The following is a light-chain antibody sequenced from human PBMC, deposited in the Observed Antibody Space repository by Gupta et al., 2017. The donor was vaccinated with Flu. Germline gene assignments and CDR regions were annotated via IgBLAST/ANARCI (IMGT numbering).Light chain of an antibody. CDR2: DAS. V-gene: IGKV3-11*01. J-gene: IGKJ3*01. Sequence: ATLSLSPGERATLSCRASQSVSDYLAWYQQKPGQAPRLLIYDASNRATGIPARFSGSGSGTDXTLTISXREPEDFAVYYCQQRSNWPPGSFGXGTKVDIK. CDR3: QQRSNWPPGS. CDR1: QSVSDY.